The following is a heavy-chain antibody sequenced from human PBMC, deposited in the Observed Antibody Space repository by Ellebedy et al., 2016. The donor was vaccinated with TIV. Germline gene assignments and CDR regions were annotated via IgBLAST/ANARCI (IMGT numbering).Heavy chain of an antibody. V-gene: IGHV3-33*01. Sequence: PGGSLRLSCAASGFTFSSYGMHWVRQAPGKGLEWVAVIYYDGSNKFYADSVKGRFTISRDNSNNTLFLQMNSLRAEDTAVYYCARDQLRCGGDCYSLPRYYFDYWGQGTPVTVSS. CDR3: ARDQLRCGGDCYSLPRYYFDY. D-gene: IGHD2-21*02. CDR1: GFTFSSYG. J-gene: IGHJ4*02. CDR2: IYYDGSNK.